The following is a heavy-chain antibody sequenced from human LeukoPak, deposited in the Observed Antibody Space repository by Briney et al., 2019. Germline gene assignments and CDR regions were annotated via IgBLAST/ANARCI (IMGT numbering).Heavy chain of an antibody. V-gene: IGHV4-38-2*02. CDR3: ARRVVTAIRDAFDI. D-gene: IGHD2-21*02. J-gene: IGHJ3*02. CDR2: INHSGST. CDR1: GYSISSGYY. Sequence: SETLSLTCTVSGYSISSGYYWGWIRQPPGKGLEWIGEINHSGSTNYNPSLKSRVTISVDTSKNQFSLKLSSVTAADTAVYYCARRVVTAIRDAFDIWGQGTMVTVSS.